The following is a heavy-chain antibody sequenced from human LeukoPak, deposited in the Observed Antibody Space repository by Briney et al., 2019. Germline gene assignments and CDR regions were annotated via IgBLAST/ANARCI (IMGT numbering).Heavy chain of an antibody. J-gene: IGHJ4*02. Sequence: GGSLRLSCAASGLTFSSHWMHWVRQAPGKGLVWVSRITNDGSSTTYADSVKGRFTISRDNSKNTLYLQMNSLRAEDTAVYYCAKVRYDSSGYQSPYFDYWGQGTLVTVSS. CDR1: GLTFSSHW. CDR2: ITNDGSST. D-gene: IGHD3-22*01. V-gene: IGHV3-74*01. CDR3: AKVRYDSSGYQSPYFDY.